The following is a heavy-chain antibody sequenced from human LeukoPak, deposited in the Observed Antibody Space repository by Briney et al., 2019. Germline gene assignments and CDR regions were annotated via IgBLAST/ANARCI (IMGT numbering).Heavy chain of an antibody. CDR3: AKDRALYGSGSYNYFDH. CDR1: GFTFSS. CDR2: ISYGGINK. V-gene: IGHV3-30*18. D-gene: IGHD3-10*01. J-gene: IGHJ4*02. Sequence: GGSLRLSCAASGFTFSSWVRQAPGKGLEWVAVISYGGINKYYADSVKGRFTISRDDSKNTLYLQMNSLSADDAAVYYCAKDRALYGSGSYNYFDHWGQGTLVTVSS.